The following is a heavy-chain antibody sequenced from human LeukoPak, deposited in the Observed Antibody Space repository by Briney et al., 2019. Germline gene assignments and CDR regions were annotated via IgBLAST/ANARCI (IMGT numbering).Heavy chain of an antibody. D-gene: IGHD1-26*01. V-gene: IGHV3-30*04. CDR2: ISYDGSNK. CDR3: ARDSVGAGGNWFDP. J-gene: IGHJ5*02. CDR1: GFTFSSYA. Sequence: GGSLRLSCAASGFTFSSYAMHWVRQAPGKGLEWVAVISYDGSNKYYADSVKGRFTISRDNSKNTLYLQMNSLRAEDTALYYCARDSVGAGGNWFDPWGQGTLVTVSS.